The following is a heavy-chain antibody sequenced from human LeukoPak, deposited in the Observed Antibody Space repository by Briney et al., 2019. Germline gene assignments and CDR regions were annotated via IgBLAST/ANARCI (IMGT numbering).Heavy chain of an antibody. CDR3: ARVGGKDSSGWSYYNYYYMDV. V-gene: IGHV4-38-2*02. CDR1: GYSIRSGYY. J-gene: IGHJ6*03. CDR2: LDYSGST. Sequence: PSETLSLTCTVSGYSIRSGYYWGWIRQPPGKGLEWIGSLDYSGSTYHNPSLKSRVTISVDTSKKEFSLSLTSVTAADTAIYFCARVGGKDSSGWSYYNYYYMDVWGRGTTVTVSS. D-gene: IGHD6-19*01.